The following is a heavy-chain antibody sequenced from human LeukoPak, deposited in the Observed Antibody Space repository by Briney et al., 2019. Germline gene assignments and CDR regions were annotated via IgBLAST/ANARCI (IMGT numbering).Heavy chain of an antibody. CDR1: GGSISSYF. CDR3: ARVTMRDGYSM. CDR2: IYDSEST. Sequence: SETLSLTCTVSGGSISSYFWNWIRQPPGKGLEWIGYIYDSESTNYNPSLKSRVTISVDTSKNQFTLKLSSVTAADTAVYYCARVTMRDGYSMWGQGTLVTVSS. J-gene: IGHJ4*02. V-gene: IGHV4-59*01. D-gene: IGHD5-24*01.